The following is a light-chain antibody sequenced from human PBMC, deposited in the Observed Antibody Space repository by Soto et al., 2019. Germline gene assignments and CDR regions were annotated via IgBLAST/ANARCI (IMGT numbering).Light chain of an antibody. V-gene: IGLV2-11*01. Sequence: QSVLTQPRSVSGSPGQSVTISCTGTSSDVGGYNYVSWYQHHPGKAPKLMIYDVSKRPSGVPDRFSGSKSGNTASLTISGLQAEDEADYFCCSYAGSSSYVFGTGTKLTVL. CDR1: SSDVGGYNY. CDR3: CSYAGSSSYV. CDR2: DVS. J-gene: IGLJ1*01.